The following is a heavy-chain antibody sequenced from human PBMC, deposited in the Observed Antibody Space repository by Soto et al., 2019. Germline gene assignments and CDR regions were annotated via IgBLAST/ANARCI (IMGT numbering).Heavy chain of an antibody. D-gene: IGHD1-26*01. CDR1: GGSFSGYS. CDR3: ARGLFSETHYSGGWYFFDY. CDR2: INDGGRA. Sequence: QVPLQQWGAGLLKPSETLSLTCAVYGGSFSGYSWTWIRQSPGKGLEWLGQINDGGRANYNPSLKSRVTISVDTSNNEFFLELSSVTAADTAVYYCARGLFSETHYSGGWYFFDYWGQGTLVTVSS. V-gene: IGHV4-34*01. J-gene: IGHJ4*02.